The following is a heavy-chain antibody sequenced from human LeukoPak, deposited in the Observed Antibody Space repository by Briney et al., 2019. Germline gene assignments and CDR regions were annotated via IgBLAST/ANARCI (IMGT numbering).Heavy chain of an antibody. J-gene: IGHJ4*02. D-gene: IGHD1-26*01. V-gene: IGHV4-39*01. Sequence: SETLSLTCTVSGGSISISNYYWGWIRQPPGRGLEWIGSISYSGTYYNPSLKSRLTISVDASKNHFSLNLRSVTAADAAVYYCARRTSNPVGAIDYWGQGTLVTVSS. CDR1: GGSISISNYY. CDR2: ISYSGT. CDR3: ARRTSNPVGAIDY.